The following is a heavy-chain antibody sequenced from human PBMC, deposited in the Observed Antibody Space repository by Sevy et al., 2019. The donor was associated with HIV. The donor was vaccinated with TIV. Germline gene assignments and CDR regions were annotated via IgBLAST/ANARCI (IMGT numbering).Heavy chain of an antibody. CDR2: ISSSSSYI. CDR1: GFTFSSYS. CDR3: ARDRVLVATIIERDLKGVRWFDP. J-gene: IGHJ5*02. V-gene: IGHV3-21*01. D-gene: IGHD5-12*01. Sequence: GESLKISCAASGFTFSSYSMNWVRQAPGKGLEWVSSISSSSSYIYHADSVKGRFTISRDNAKNSLYLQMNSLRAEDTAVYYCARDRVLVATIIERDLKGVRWFDPWGQGTLVTVSS.